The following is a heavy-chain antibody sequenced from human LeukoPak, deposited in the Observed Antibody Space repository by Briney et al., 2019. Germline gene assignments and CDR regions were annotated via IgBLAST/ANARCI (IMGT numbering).Heavy chain of an antibody. CDR1: GSTLTSFA. D-gene: IGHD3-3*01. CDR2: ISYDGSNK. Sequence: GGSRRLSWAASGSTLTSFAMHWVRPAPGEGREWVAVISYDGSNKYYADSVKGRFTISRDNSKNTLYLQMNSLRAEDTAVYYCARSYDFWSGYHLYYYYMDVWGKGTTVTVS. V-gene: IGHV3-30-3*01. CDR3: ARSYDFWSGYHLYYYYMDV. J-gene: IGHJ6*03.